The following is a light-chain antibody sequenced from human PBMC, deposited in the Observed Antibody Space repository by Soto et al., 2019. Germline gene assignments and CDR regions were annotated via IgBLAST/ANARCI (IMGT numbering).Light chain of an antibody. J-gene: IGKJ1*01. CDR1: QTISSW. CDR3: QQYHSYSRT. CDR2: KAS. V-gene: IGKV1-5*03. Sequence: DIQMTQSPSTLSGSVGDRVTITCRASQTISSWLAWYQQKPGKAPKLLIYKASTLKSGVPSRFSGSGSGTEFTLTISSLQPDDIATYYCQQYHSYSRTFGQGTKVDIK.